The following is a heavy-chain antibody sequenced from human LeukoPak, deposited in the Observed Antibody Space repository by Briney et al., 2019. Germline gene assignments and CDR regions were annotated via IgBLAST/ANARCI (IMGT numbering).Heavy chain of an antibody. J-gene: IGHJ3*02. CDR2: INGNGGAT. CDR3: AKVLSGWPYHGFDM. D-gene: IGHD6-19*01. V-gene: IGHV3-23*01. CDR1: GFSFSSYA. Sequence: GGSLRLSCAASGFSFSSYAMTWVRQAPGKGLEWASIINGNGGATYYADSVNGRFTISRDNSKNTLYLQINSLGVEDTAVYYCAKVLSGWPYHGFDMWGQGTMVTVSS.